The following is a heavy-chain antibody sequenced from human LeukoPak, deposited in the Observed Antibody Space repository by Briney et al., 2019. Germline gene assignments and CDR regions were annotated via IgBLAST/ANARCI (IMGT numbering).Heavy chain of an antibody. CDR2: INPSGGST. CDR1: GGTFSSYA. Sequence: ASVKVSCKASGGTFSSYAISWVRQAPGQGLEWMGIINPSGGSTCYAQKFQGRVTMTRDTSTSTVYMELSSLRSEDTAVYYCARRILLDYWGQGTLVTVSS. V-gene: IGHV1-46*01. CDR3: ARRILLDY. J-gene: IGHJ4*02.